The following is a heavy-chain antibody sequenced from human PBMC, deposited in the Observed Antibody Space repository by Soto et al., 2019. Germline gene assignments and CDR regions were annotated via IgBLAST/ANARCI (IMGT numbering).Heavy chain of an antibody. Sequence: QVPLVQSGAEVKKPGASVKVSCKASGYTFTSYGISWVRQAPGQGLEWMGWISAYNGNTNYAQKLKGRGTMTTDTSTSTDYMELRSLRSDDTAVYYCARDPATYCSGGSCYSYYYYGMDVWGQGTTVTVSS. V-gene: IGHV1-18*01. CDR3: ARDPATYCSGGSCYSYYYYGMDV. J-gene: IGHJ6*02. CDR1: GYTFTSYG. CDR2: ISAYNGNT. D-gene: IGHD2-15*01.